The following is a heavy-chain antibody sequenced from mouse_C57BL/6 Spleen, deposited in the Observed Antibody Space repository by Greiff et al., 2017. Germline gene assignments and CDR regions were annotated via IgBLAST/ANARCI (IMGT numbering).Heavy chain of an antibody. CDR2: IDPSDSYT. CDR1: GYTFTSYW. V-gene: IGHV1-69*01. Sequence: VQLQQPGAELVMPGASVKLSCKASGYTFTSYWMHWVKQRPGQGLAWIGEIDPSDSYTNYNQKFKGKSTLTVDKSSSTAYMQLSSLTSEDSAVYYCARGGLRRFYAMDYWGQGTSVTVSS. CDR3: ARGGLRRFYAMDY. J-gene: IGHJ4*01. D-gene: IGHD2-4*01.